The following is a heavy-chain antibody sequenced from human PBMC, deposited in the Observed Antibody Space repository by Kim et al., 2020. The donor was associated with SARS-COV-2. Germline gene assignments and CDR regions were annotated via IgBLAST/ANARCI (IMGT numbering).Heavy chain of an antibody. V-gene: IGHV4-59*01. Sequence: PAVKSRVTISIDTSKNQFSLKLSSVTAADTAVYYCASYYYSSGRPRGFDYWGQGALVTVSS. CDR3: ASYYYSSGRPRGFDY. D-gene: IGHD3-10*01. J-gene: IGHJ4*02.